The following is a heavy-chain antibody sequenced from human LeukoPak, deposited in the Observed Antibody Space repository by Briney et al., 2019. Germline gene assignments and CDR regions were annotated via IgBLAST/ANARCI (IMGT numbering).Heavy chain of an antibody. Sequence: GGSLRLSCAASGFTFSDYYMSWIRQAPGKGLEWGSYISSSGSTIYYADSVKGRFTISRDNAKNSLYLQMNSLRAEDTAVYYCASQLRKYGMDVWGQGTTVTVSS. CDR2: ISSSGSTI. V-gene: IGHV3-11*01. CDR1: GFTFSDYY. D-gene: IGHD1-1*01. CDR3: ASQLRKYGMDV. J-gene: IGHJ6*02.